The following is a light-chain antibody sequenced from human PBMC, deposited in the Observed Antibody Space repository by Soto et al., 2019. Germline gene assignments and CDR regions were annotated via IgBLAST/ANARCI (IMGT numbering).Light chain of an antibody. J-gene: IGLJ1*01. V-gene: IGLV2-14*01. CDR1: SSDVGGYNY. Sequence: QSVLTQPASVSGSPGPSITISCTGTSSDVGGYNYVSWYQQHPGKAPKLMIYEVSNRPSGVSNRFSGSKSGNTASLTISGLQAEYEADYYCSSYTSSSTFPFGTGTKLTVL. CDR2: EVS. CDR3: SSYTSSSTFP.